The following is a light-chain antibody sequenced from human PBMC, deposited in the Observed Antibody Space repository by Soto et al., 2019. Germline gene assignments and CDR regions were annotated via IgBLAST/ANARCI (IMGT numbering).Light chain of an antibody. CDR2: GAS. CDR3: QQYYNWPPYT. J-gene: IGKJ2*01. V-gene: IGKV3-15*01. CDR1: QSVSSN. Sequence: EVVLTQSPATLSLSPGDRATVSCRASQSVSSNLAWYQQKPGQSPRLLIYGASTRATGVPPRFSGSRSGTEFTLTISAVQSEDFAVYYCQQYYNWPPYTFGQGTKLDFK.